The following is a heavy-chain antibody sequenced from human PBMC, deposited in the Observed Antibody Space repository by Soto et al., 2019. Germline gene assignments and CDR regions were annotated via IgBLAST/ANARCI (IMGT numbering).Heavy chain of an antibody. CDR1: GFTFSSYA. Sequence: PGGSLRLSCAASGFTFSSYAMSWVRQAPGKGLEWVSAISGSGGSTYYADSVKGRSTISRDTAKNSLFLQMDSLRDEDTAVYYCARDHNWAFDYWGPGTPVTVSS. V-gene: IGHV3-23*01. CDR2: ISGSGGST. CDR3: ARDHNWAFDY. J-gene: IGHJ4*02. D-gene: IGHD3-16*01.